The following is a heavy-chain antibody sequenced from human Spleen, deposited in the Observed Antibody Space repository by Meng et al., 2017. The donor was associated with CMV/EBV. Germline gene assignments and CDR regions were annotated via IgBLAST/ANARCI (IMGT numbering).Heavy chain of an antibody. D-gene: IGHD6-13*01. Sequence: GGSLRLSCAASGFTFSNNAMSWVRQAPGKGLEWVSGISVSGGSTFYADSVKGRFTISRDNSKNTLYLQMNSLRAEDTAVYYCAKCRSGIAAALNYWGQGTLVTVSS. CDR1: GFTFSNNA. V-gene: IGHV3-23*01. CDR2: ISVSGGST. CDR3: AKCRSGIAAALNY. J-gene: IGHJ4*02.